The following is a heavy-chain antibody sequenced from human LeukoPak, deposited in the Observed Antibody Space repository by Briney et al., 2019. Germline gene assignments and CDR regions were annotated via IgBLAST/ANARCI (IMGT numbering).Heavy chain of an antibody. D-gene: IGHD6-19*01. J-gene: IGHJ5*02. Sequence: SETLSLTCAVSGGSISSSNYYWGWIRQPPGQGLECIGSIYYSGNTYYNPSLKSRVTISVDTSKNQFSLKLSSVTATDTAVYYCARRRAGRDWFDPWGQGTLVTVSS. CDR2: IYYSGNT. CDR1: GGSISSSNYY. CDR3: ARRRAGRDWFDP. V-gene: IGHV4-39*01.